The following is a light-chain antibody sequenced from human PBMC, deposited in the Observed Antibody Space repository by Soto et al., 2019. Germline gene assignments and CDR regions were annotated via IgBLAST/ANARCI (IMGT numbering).Light chain of an antibody. CDR3: PLYGSSGT. J-gene: IGKJ1*01. CDR1: ESLAYSDGNTY. V-gene: IGKV2-30*01. CDR2: HVS. Sequence: DVVMTQSPLSLPVTLGQPASISCRSSESLAYSDGNTYLNRFQQRPGQSPRRLIYHVSKRDSGVPDRFSGSGSGTDFTLKISRLGSEDFALYYWPLYGSSGTFGQGTKMDIX.